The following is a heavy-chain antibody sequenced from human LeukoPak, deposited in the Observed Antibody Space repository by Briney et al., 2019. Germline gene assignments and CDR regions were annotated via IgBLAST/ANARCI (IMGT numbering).Heavy chain of an antibody. CDR1: GYTFTSYY. CDR2: INTNTGNP. V-gene: IGHV7-4-1*02. D-gene: IGHD3-10*01. J-gene: IGHJ5*02. Sequence: ASVKVSCKASGYTFTSYYMHWVRQAPGQGLEWMGWINTNTGNPTYAQGFTGRFVFSLDTSVSTAYLQISSLKAEDTAVYYCARRRITMVRGVINIVWFDPWGQGTLVTVSS. CDR3: ARRRITMVRGVINIVWFDP.